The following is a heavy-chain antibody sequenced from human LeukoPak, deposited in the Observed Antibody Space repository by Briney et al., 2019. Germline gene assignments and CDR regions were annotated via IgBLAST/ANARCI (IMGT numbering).Heavy chain of an antibody. D-gene: IGHD3-3*01. CDR2: ISGSGGST. CDR1: GFTFSSYA. V-gene: IGHV3-23*01. J-gene: IGHJ3*02. Sequence: GGFLRLSCAASGFTFSSYAMSWVRQAPGKGLEWVSAISGSGGSTYYADSVKGRFTISRDNSKNTLYLQMNSLRAEDTAVYYCAKEWLRFLEWSSSAFDIWGQGTMVTFSS. CDR3: AKEWLRFLEWSSSAFDI.